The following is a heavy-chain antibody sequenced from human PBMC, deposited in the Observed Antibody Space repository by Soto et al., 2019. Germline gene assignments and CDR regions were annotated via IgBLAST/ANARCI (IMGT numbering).Heavy chain of an antibody. J-gene: IGHJ4*02. CDR1: GFSFRTTW. D-gene: IGHD1-26*01. CDR3: STGSPFSGSVFDY. CDR2: IKSKSAGETT. Sequence: EVPLVESGGGLVKPGGSLRLSCAASGFSFRTTWMAWVRQAPGKGLEWVGRIKSKSAGETTDYAGTVKGGFTISRDDSKDTLSLHMDRLSTGDSAVYYFSTGSPFSGSVFDYWGQGTLVTVSS. V-gene: IGHV3-15*01.